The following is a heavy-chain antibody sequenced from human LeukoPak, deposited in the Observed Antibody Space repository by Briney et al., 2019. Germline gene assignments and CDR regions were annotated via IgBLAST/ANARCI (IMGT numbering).Heavy chain of an antibody. CDR3: ARGLSPDVLRFLEWYNGQSWFDP. CDR1: SGSISNSSYF. J-gene: IGHJ5*02. D-gene: IGHD3-3*01. CDR2: VYYSGRT. Sequence: SETLSLTCTVSSGSISNSSYFWGWIRQPPGKGLEWIGTVYYSGRTYYKPSLKSRVTISVDTSKNQFSLKLSSVTAADTAVYYCARGLSPDVLRFLEWYNGQSWFDPWGQGTLVTVSS. V-gene: IGHV4-39*01.